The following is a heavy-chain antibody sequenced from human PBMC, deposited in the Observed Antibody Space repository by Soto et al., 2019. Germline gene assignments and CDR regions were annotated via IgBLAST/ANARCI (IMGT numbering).Heavy chain of an antibody. V-gene: IGHV3-23*01. CDR2: ISGSGGST. CDR1: GFTFSSYA. Sequence: EVQLLESGGGLVQPGGSLRLSCAASGFTFSSYAMSWVRQAPGKGLEWVSAISGSGGSTYYADSVKGRFTISRDNSKKPLYLQVISLRAEDTAVYSCAHTPLYGRGWSVFSDHWGPGTMVTVSS. D-gene: IGHD6-19*01. J-gene: IGHJ4*02. CDR3: AHTPLYGRGWSVFSDH.